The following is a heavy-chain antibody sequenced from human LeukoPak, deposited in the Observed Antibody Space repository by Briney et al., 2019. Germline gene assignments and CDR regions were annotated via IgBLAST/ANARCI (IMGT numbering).Heavy chain of an antibody. J-gene: IGHJ6*04. CDR1: GFTFSNYW. CDR3: ARFDWEYITMTLDV. V-gene: IGHV3-74*01. D-gene: IGHD3-22*01. Sequence: PGGSLRLSCAASGFTFSNYWMHWVRQAPGKGLVWVSRVNSDGSSTSYADSVKGRFTISRDNAKNTLYLQMNSLRAEDTAVYYCARFDWEYITMTLDVWGKGTTVTVSS. CDR2: VNSDGSST.